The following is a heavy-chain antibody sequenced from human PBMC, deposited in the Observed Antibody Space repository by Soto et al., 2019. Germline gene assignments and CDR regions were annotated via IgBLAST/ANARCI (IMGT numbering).Heavy chain of an antibody. Sequence: SETLSLTCTVSGGSISSYYWSWIRQPPGKGLEWIGYIYYSGSTNYNPSLKSRVTISVDTSKNQFSLKLSSVTAADTAVYYCARQLMVYAHIDYWGQGTLVTVSS. J-gene: IGHJ4*02. CDR2: IYYSGST. CDR1: GGSISSYY. CDR3: ARQLMVYAHIDY. V-gene: IGHV4-59*08. D-gene: IGHD2-8*01.